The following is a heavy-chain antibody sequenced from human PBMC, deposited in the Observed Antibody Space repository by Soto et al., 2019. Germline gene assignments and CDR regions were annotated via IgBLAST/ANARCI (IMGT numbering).Heavy chain of an antibody. CDR2: MNPNTGNS. D-gene: IGHD1-1*01. CDR3: ARRAETNGWNGFGADKYYFDF. Sequence: ASVKVSCKASGYTFTSYDIYWVRHATGQGLEWMGWMNPNTGNSAYAQKFQGRVTVTSDTSINTVHMELNSLRSEDTAVYYCARRAETNGWNGFGADKYYFDFWGQGTLVTVSS. J-gene: IGHJ4*02. V-gene: IGHV1-8*01. CDR1: GYTFTSYD.